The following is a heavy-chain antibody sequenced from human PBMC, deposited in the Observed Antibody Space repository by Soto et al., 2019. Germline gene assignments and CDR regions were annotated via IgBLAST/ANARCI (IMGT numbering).Heavy chain of an antibody. D-gene: IGHD4-17*01. Sequence: SETLSLTCSVSGGSISSYYWSWIRQPPGKGLEWIGYKYYSGSTNYNPSLKSRVTISVDTSKNQFSLKVSSVTAADTAVYYCAKGGRTGDYLGLFDYWGQGILVTVSS. CDR2: KYYSGST. V-gene: IGHV4-59*01. CDR1: GGSISSYY. CDR3: AKGGRTGDYLGLFDY. J-gene: IGHJ4*02.